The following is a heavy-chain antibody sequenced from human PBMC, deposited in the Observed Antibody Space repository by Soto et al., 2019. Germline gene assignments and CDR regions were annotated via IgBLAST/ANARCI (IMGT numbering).Heavy chain of an antibody. V-gene: IGHV1-8*01. CDR1: GYTFTSYD. J-gene: IGHJ5*02. Sequence: QVQLVQSGAEVKKPGASVKVSCKASGYTFTSYDINWVRQATGQGLEWMGWMNPNSGNTGYAQKFQGRVTMTRNTSISTAYMEPSSLRSEDTAVYYCARGHSYCSGGSCYWFDPWGQGTLVTVSS. D-gene: IGHD2-15*01. CDR2: MNPNSGNT. CDR3: ARGHSYCSGGSCYWFDP.